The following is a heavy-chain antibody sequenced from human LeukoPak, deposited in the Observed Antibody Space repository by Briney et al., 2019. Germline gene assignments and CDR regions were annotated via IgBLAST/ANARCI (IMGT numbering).Heavy chain of an antibody. D-gene: IGHD3-16*01. V-gene: IGHV4-31*03. CDR2: IYYSGST. Sequence: SETLSLTCTVSGGSISSGGYYWSWIRQHPGKGLEWIGYIYYSGSTYYNPSLKSRVTISVDTSKNQFSLKLSSVTAADTVVYYCARITRGSREYYYDYWGQGTLVTVSS. CDR3: ARITRGSREYYYDY. J-gene: IGHJ4*02. CDR1: GGSISSGGYY.